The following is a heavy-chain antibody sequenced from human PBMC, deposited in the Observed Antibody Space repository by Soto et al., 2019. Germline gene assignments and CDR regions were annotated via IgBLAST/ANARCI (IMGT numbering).Heavy chain of an antibody. CDR1: GYSFTIYW. CDR3: ARHVDTAMVPDYYYYGMDV. Sequence: GESLKISCKGSGYSFTIYWISWVRQMPGKGLEWMGRIDPSDSYTNYSPSFQGHVTISADKSISTAYLQWSSLKASDTAMYYCARHVDTAMVPDYYYYGMDVWGQGTTVTV. J-gene: IGHJ6*02. V-gene: IGHV5-10-1*01. CDR2: IDPSDSYT. D-gene: IGHD5-18*01.